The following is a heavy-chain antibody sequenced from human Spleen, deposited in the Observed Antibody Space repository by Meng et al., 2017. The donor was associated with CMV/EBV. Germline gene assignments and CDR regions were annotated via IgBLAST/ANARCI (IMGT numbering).Heavy chain of an antibody. D-gene: IGHD2/OR15-2a*01. CDR1: GYTFSYYD. CDR2: MNPNRGNT. Sequence: ASVKVSCKASGYTFSYYDIIWVRQASGQGLEWVGWMNPNRGNTAYAQKFQGRVIMTRDTSTSIAYMELSSLRSGDTAVYYCARGQVQCSTINCHDYRFSGMDVWGQGTTVTVSS. V-gene: IGHV1-8*01. J-gene: IGHJ6*02. CDR3: ARGQVQCSTINCHDYRFSGMDV.